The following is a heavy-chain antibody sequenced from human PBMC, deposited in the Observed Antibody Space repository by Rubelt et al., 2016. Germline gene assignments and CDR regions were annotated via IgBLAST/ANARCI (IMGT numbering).Heavy chain of an antibody. CDR2: INHSGST. J-gene: IGHJ4*02. Sequence: QVQLQQWGAGLLKPSETLSLTCAVYGGSFSGYYWSWIRQPPGKGLEWIGEINHSGSTNYNPSLKSRVTISVDTSKNQFSLKLSSVTAADTDVYYCAREGRGYSYGLDYWGQGTLVTVSS. CDR1: GGSFSGYY. D-gene: IGHD5-18*01. CDR3: AREGRGYSYGLDY. V-gene: IGHV4-34*01.